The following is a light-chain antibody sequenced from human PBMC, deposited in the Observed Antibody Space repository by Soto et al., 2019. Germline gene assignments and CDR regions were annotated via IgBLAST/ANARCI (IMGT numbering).Light chain of an antibody. V-gene: IGKV1-39*01. CDR2: GTS. CDR1: HSINSH. CDR3: QQSYSTPFT. J-gene: IGKJ2*01. Sequence: DIQLTQSPSSLSASEGDTVTITCQASHSINSHLNWYQQKSGEAPKFLIYGTSDLHTGVPSRFSGSGSGTDFTLTISSLQPEDCAIYYCQQSYSTPFTFGQGTKLEIK.